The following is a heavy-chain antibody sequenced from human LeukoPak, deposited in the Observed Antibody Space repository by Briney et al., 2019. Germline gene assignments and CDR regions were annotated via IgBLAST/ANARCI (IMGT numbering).Heavy chain of an antibody. CDR3: ARERPPSFGGVIVNYYYMDV. V-gene: IGHV4-38-2*02. CDR1: GYSISSSYY. D-gene: IGHD3-16*02. Sequence: PSETLSLTCTVSGYSISSSYYWGWIRQPPGKGLEWIGSIYHSGSTSYNPSLKSRVTISLDMSKSQFSLKLSSVTAADTAVYYCARERPPSFGGVIVNYYYMDVWGKGTTVTVSS. CDR2: IYHSGST. J-gene: IGHJ6*03.